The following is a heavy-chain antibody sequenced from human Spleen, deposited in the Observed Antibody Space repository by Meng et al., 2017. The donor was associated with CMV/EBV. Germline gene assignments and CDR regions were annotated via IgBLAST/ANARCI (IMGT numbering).Heavy chain of an antibody. CDR1: GGSVRCYY. Sequence: QGKVKTGGVGVLEPLATLSLTFAGYGGSVRCYYWRWIRQPPGKGLEWIGEINHSGRTNYNPSLKSRVTISVDKPKNQFSLKLSSVTAADTAVYYCARGHSGYDYYFDYWGQGTLVTVSS. V-gene: IGHV4-34*01. D-gene: IGHD5-12*01. CDR3: ARGHSGYDYYFDY. CDR2: INHSGRT. J-gene: IGHJ4*02.